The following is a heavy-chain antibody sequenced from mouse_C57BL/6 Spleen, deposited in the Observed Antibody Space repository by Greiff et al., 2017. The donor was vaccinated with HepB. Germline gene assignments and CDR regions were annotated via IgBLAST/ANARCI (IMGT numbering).Heavy chain of an antibody. CDR2: IRNKANGYTT. D-gene: IGHD2-5*01. V-gene: IGHV7-3*01. CDR3: ASSASYYINYVLAY. Sequence: EVKLMESGGGLVQPGGSLSLSCAASGFTFTDYYMSWVRQPPGKALEWLGFIRNKANGYTTEYSASVKGRFTISRDNSPSILYIQMNALRAEDSAPYYCASSASYYINYVLAYWGQGTLVTVSA. CDR1: GFTFTDYY. J-gene: IGHJ3*01.